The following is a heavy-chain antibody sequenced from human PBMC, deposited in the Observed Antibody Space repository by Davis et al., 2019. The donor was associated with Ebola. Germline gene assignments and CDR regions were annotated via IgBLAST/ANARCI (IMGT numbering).Heavy chain of an antibody. J-gene: IGHJ4*02. CDR1: GGSISSGGYS. CDR2: IYHSGST. V-gene: IGHV4-30-2*01. Sequence: PSETLSLTCAVSGGSISSGGYSWSWIRQPPGKGLEWIGYIYHSGSTYYNPSLKSRVTISVDTSKNQFSLKLSSVTAADTAVYYCARSRIAAAGAFDYWGQGTLVTVSS. D-gene: IGHD6-13*01. CDR3: ARSRIAAAGAFDY.